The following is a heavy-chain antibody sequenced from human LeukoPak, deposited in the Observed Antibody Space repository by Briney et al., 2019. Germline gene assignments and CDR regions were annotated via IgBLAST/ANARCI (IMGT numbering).Heavy chain of an antibody. CDR2: IKEDGSER. Sequence: GGSLRLSCAASGFTFSSYYMSWVRQAPGKGLEWVANIKEDGSERYYKDSMKGRFTISRDNAKNSVYLQMDSLRAEDTAVYYCAIDLSWFGDPWGQGTLVTVSS. J-gene: IGHJ5*02. CDR1: GFTFSSYY. CDR3: AIDLSWFGDP. V-gene: IGHV3-7*01. D-gene: IGHD3-10*01.